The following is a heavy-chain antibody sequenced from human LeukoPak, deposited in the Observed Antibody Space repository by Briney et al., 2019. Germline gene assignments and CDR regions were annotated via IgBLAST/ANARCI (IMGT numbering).Heavy chain of an antibody. J-gene: IGHJ4*02. CDR1: GYTFTSYG. Sequence: ASVKVSCKASGYTFTSYGISWVRQAPGQGLEWMGWISAYNGNTNYAQKLQGRVTMTTDTSTSTAYMELRSLRSDDTAVYYCARTALRYFDWTNFDYWGQGTLVTVSS. CDR2: ISAYNGNT. V-gene: IGHV1-18*01. D-gene: IGHD3-9*01. CDR3: ARTALRYFDWTNFDY.